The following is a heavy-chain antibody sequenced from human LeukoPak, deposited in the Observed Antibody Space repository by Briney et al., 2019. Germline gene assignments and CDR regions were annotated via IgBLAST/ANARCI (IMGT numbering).Heavy chain of an antibody. CDR2: IWYDGSNK. J-gene: IGHJ5*02. V-gene: IGHV3-33*06. CDR1: GFTFSSYG. CDR3: AKIPSATVVTSFGL. D-gene: IGHD4-23*01. Sequence: GRSLRLSCAASGFTFSSYGMHWVRQAPGEGLEWVAVIWYDGSNKYYADSVKGRFTISRDNSKNTLYLQMNSLRAEDTAVYYCAKIPSATVVTSFGLWGQGTLVTVSS.